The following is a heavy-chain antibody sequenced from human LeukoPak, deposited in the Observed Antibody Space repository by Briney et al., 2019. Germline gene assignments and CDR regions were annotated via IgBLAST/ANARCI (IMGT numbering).Heavy chain of an antibody. CDR2: ISSSSSYI. CDR1: GFTFSSYS. CDR3: ARLVQLERQFDY. Sequence: KTGGSLRLSCAASGFTFSSYSMNWVRQAPGKGLEWVSSISSSSSYIYYADSVKGRFTISRDNAKNSLYLQMNSLRAEDTAVYYCARLVQLERQFDYWGQGTLVTVSS. J-gene: IGHJ4*02. V-gene: IGHV3-21*01. D-gene: IGHD1-1*01.